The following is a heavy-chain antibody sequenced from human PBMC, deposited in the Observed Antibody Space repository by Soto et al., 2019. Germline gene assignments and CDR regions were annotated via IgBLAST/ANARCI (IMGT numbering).Heavy chain of an antibody. CDR2: INPSGGST. CDR3: ARDLGNRGSGILPREYYYYGMDV. D-gene: IGHD3-10*01. Sequence: GASVKVSCKASGYALSGYYMHWVRHAPGQGLEWMGIINPSGGSTSYAQKFQGRVTMTRDTSTSTVYMELSSLRSEDTAVYYCARDLGNRGSGILPREYYYYGMDVWGQGTTVTVSS. J-gene: IGHJ6*02. CDR1: GYALSGYY. V-gene: IGHV1-46*01.